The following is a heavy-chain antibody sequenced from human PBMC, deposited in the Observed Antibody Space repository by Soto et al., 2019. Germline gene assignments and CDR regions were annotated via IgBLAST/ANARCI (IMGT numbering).Heavy chain of an antibody. D-gene: IGHD2-2*01. J-gene: IGHJ6*02. CDR3: ATVRNRDTSCPRDCYYGMDV. V-gene: IGHV1-24*01. CDR1: GYTLTELS. CDR2: FDPEDGET. Sequence: QVQLVQSGAEVKKPGASVKVSCKVSGYTLTELSMHWVRQAPGKGLEWMGGFDPEDGETIYAQKFQGRVTMTEDTSTDTAYMELSILRSEDTAVYYCATVRNRDTSCPRDCYYGMDVWGQGTTVTVSS.